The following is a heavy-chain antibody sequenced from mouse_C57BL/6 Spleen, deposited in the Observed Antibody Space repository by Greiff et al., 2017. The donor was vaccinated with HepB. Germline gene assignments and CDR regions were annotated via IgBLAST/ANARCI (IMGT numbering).Heavy chain of an antibody. CDR1: GFTFSSYG. CDR3: ARQNMITWAMDY. V-gene: IGHV5-6*01. Sequence: EVKLVESGGDLVKPGGSLKLSCAASGFTFSSYGMSWVRQTPDKRLEWVATISSGGSYTYYPDSVKGRSTISRDKAKNTLYLQMGSLKSEDTAMYYCARQNMITWAMDYWGQGTSVTVSS. D-gene: IGHD2-4*01. CDR2: ISSGGSYT. J-gene: IGHJ4*01.